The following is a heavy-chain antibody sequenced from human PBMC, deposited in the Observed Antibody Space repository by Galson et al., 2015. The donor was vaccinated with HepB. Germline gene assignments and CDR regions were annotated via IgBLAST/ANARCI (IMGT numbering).Heavy chain of an antibody. CDR2: ISGSGGST. J-gene: IGHJ4*02. CDR3: TTGPIVVVPAAIASDY. Sequence: SLRLSCAASGFTFKNYAMSWVRQAPGKGLECVSFISGSGGSTYYADSVNGRFTISRDNPKYTLYLQMDSLRAEDTAVYYCTTGPIVVVPAAIASDYWGQGTLVTVSS. D-gene: IGHD2-2*01. V-gene: IGHV3-23*01. CDR1: GFTFKNYA.